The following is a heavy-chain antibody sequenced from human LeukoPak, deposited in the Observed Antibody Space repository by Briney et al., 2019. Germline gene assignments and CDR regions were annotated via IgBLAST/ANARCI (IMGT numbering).Heavy chain of an antibody. CDR2: INSDGSSA. V-gene: IGHV3-74*01. D-gene: IGHD3-9*01. CDR1: VFSFSSYW. J-gene: IGHJ4*02. Sequence: GGSLRLSCAASVFSFSSYWMHWVRQAPGKGLVWVSRINSDGSSATYADSVKGRFTISRDNAKNTLYLQINSLRAEDTAVYYCARASYDISDYWGQGTLVTVSS. CDR3: ARASYDISDY.